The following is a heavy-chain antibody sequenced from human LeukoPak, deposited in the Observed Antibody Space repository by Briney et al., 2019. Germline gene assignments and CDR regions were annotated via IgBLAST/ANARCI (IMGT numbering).Heavy chain of an antibody. V-gene: IGHV4-39*07. D-gene: IGHD3-10*01. CDR1: GGSISSSSYY. Sequence: SETLSLTCTVSGGSISSSSYYWGWIRQPPGKGLEWIGSIYYSGSTYYNPSLKSRVTISVDTSKNQFSLKLSSVTAADTAVYYCARDLIWFGEEWFDPWGQGTLVTVSS. J-gene: IGHJ5*02. CDR2: IYYSGST. CDR3: ARDLIWFGEEWFDP.